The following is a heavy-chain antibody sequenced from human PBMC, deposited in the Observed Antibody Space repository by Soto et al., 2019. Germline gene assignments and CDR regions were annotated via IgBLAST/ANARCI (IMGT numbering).Heavy chain of an antibody. CDR1: GYTFTSYA. Sequence: ASVKVSCKASGYTFTSYAMHWVRQAPGQRLEWMGWINAGNGNTKYSQKFQGRVTITRDTSASTAYMELSSLRSEDTAVYYCARDMTYYYDSSGPGIRGQGTLVTVSS. D-gene: IGHD3-22*01. CDR3: ARDMTYYYDSSGPGI. J-gene: IGHJ4*02. V-gene: IGHV1-3*01. CDR2: INAGNGNT.